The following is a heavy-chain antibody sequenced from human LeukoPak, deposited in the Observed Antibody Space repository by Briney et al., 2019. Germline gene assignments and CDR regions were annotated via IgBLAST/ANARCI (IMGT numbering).Heavy chain of an antibody. V-gene: IGHV4-30-4*01. J-gene: IGHJ6*02. CDR3: ARVYPGGIAVAGRGSYRYYGMDV. D-gene: IGHD6-19*01. CDR2: IYYSGST. CDR1: GGSISSGDYY. Sequence: PSETLSLTCTVSGGSISSGDYYWSWIRQPPGKGLEWIGYIYYSGSTYYNPSLKSRVTISVDKSKNQFSLKLSSVTAADTAVYYCARVYPGGIAVAGRGSYRYYGMDVWGQGTTVTVSS.